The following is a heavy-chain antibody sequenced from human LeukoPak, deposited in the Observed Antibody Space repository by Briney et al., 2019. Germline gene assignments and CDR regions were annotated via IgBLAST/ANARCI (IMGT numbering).Heavy chain of an antibody. CDR3: ASAFRTGDNYFDY. J-gene: IGHJ4*02. CDR2: ISGYNGNT. Sequence: ASVKVSCKTSGYTFTNYGISWVRQAPGQGLEWMGWISGYNGNTNYAQKLEGRVTMTTDTSTSTAYMELRSLRSDDTAVYYCASAFRTGDNYFDYWGQGTLVTVSS. D-gene: IGHD7-27*01. CDR1: GYTFTNYG. V-gene: IGHV1-18*01.